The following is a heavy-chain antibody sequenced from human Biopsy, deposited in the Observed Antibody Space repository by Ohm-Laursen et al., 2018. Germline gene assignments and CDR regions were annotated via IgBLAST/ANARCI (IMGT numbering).Heavy chain of an antibody. Sequence: ASVKVSCKTSGYTFAGYYLHWVRQAPGHGLEWMGWINPNSGNANYAQSFQGRLTVTRDTSITTAYMELTSLTSDDTAIYYCARVPAYPSIDGYYGLDLWGQGTPVIVSS. J-gene: IGHJ6*02. D-gene: IGHD2-15*01. CDR3: ARVPAYPSIDGYYGLDL. V-gene: IGHV1-2*02. CDR2: INPNSGNA. CDR1: GYTFAGYY.